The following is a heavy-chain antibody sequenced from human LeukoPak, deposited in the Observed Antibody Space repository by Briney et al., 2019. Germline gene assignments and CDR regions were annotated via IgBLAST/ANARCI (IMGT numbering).Heavy chain of an antibody. Sequence: GASVNVSCKASGYTFTSYDINWVRQATGQGLEWMGWMNPNSGNTGYAQKFQGRVTITRNTSISTAYMELSSLRSEDTAVYYCARAQPYCSSTSCYFDWFDPWGQGTLVTVSS. V-gene: IGHV1-8*03. D-gene: IGHD2-2*01. J-gene: IGHJ5*02. CDR3: ARAQPYCSSTSCYFDWFDP. CDR1: GYTFTSYD. CDR2: MNPNSGNT.